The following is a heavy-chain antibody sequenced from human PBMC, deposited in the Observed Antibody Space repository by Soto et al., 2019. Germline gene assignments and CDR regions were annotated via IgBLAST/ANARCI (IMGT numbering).Heavy chain of an antibody. Sequence: QVQLVQSGAEVKKPGASVKVSCKASGYTFTNYVMHWVRQAPGQRLEWMGWINAGNGNTKYSQKFQGRVTITRDTSATTVYMELSSMRSEETAVYYCAREGGLYYESSGYLHYWGHGTLVTVSP. D-gene: IGHD3-22*01. CDR3: AREGGLYYESSGYLHY. CDR1: GYTFTNYV. CDR2: INAGNGNT. V-gene: IGHV1-3*01. J-gene: IGHJ4*01.